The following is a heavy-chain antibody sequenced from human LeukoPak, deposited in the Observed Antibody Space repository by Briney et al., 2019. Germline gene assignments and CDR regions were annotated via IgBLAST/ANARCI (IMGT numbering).Heavy chain of an antibody. J-gene: IGHJ5*02. D-gene: IGHD3-10*01. CDR3: ARTAQGYYGSGTLGP. V-gene: IGHV3-30*02. CDR1: GFTFSSYG. CDR2: IRYDGSNK. Sequence: KAGGSLRLSCAASGFTFSSYGMHWVRQAPGKGLEWVAFIRYDGSNKYYADSVKGRFTISRDNSKNTLYLQMGSLRAEDMAVYYCARTAQGYYGSGTLGPWGQGTLVTVSS.